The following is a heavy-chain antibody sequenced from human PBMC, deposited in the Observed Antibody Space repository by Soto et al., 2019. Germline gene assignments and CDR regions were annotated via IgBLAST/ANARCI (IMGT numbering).Heavy chain of an antibody. D-gene: IGHD3-22*01. CDR3: ASCNYYGAQYYYYYYGMDV. Sequence: QVQLVQSGAEVKKPGSSVKVSCKASGGTFSSYAISWVRQAPGKGLEWMGGIIPIFGPANYAQKFQGRVTITADESTSTAYMERSSLRSEDTAVYYCASCNYYGAQYYYYYYGMDVWGQGTTVTVSS. CDR2: IIPIFGPA. CDR1: GGTFSSYA. V-gene: IGHV1-69*01. J-gene: IGHJ6*02.